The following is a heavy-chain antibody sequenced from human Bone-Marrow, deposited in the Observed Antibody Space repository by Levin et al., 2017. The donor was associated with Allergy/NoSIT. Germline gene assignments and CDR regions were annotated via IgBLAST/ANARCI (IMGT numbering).Heavy chain of an antibody. CDR3: AKGGYTYDV. CDR2: ISGGGSTT. Sequence: GGSLRLSCAASGFTFSTYAMTWIRQAPGKGLEWVSTISGGGSTTYYAGSVKGRFAISRDNSQNTLYLQMNSLRAEDTAVYYCAKGGYTYDVWGQGTLVTVSS. D-gene: IGHD5-18*01. CDR1: GFTFSTYA. V-gene: IGHV3-23*01. J-gene: IGHJ4*02.